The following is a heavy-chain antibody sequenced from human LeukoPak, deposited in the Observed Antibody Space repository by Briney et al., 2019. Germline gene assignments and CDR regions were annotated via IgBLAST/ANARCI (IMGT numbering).Heavy chain of an antibody. CDR3: ARDERSIQFNF. J-gene: IGHJ4*02. Sequence: GGSLRLSCAASGFTFSSYGMSWVRQAPGKGLEWVSAISGSGGSTYYADSVKGRFTISRDNSKNTMYLHMNSLRAEDTALYFCARDERSIQFNFWGQGTLVTVSS. D-gene: IGHD5-24*01. CDR1: GFTFSSYG. V-gene: IGHV3-23*01. CDR2: ISGSGGST.